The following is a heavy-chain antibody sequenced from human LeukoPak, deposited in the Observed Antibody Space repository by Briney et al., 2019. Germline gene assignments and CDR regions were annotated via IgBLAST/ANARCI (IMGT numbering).Heavy chain of an antibody. CDR1: GFPVSSNY. CDR2: IDDSGVIR. D-gene: IGHD3-22*01. CDR3: AKRLKRNYYYHYAMDV. Sequence: PGGSLRLSCAASGFPVSSNYMNWVRQAPGKGLEWVSRIDDSGVIRSYADSVKGRFTISRDNSKMTLTLQMNSLRAEDTAVYYCAKRLKRNYYYHYAMDVWGQGTTVTVSS. J-gene: IGHJ6*02. V-gene: IGHV3-23*01.